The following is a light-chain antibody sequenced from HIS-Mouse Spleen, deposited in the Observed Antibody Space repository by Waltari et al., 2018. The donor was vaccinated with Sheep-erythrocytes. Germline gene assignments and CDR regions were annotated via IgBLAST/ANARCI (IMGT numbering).Light chain of an antibody. CDR2: DVS. CDR3: CSYAGSYNHV. J-gene: IGLJ1*01. Sequence: QSALTQPRSVSGSPGQSVTISCTGTSSDVGGYNYVSWHQQHPGKAPKLMIYDVSKRTSAVTDRFSGSKSGNTASLTISGLQAEDEADYYCCSYAGSYNHVFATGTKVTVL. CDR1: SSDVGGYNY. V-gene: IGLV2-11*01.